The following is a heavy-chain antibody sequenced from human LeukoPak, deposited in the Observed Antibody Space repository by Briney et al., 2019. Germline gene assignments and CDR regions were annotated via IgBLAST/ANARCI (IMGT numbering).Heavy chain of an antibody. V-gene: IGHV1-69*04. CDR3: ASGYSYGDDY. J-gene: IGHJ4*02. CDR1: GGTFSSYA. D-gene: IGHD5-18*01. Sequence: SVKVSCKASGGTFSSYAISCVRQAPGQGPERMGRIIPTLGIANYAQKFQGRVTITADKSTGTAYMELSSLRSEDTAVYYCASGYSYGDDYWGQGTLVTVSS. CDR2: IIPTLGIA.